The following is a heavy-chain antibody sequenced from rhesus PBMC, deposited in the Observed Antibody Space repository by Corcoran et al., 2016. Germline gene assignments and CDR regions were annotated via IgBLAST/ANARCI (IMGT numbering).Heavy chain of an antibody. CDR3: AREGLRDTAGTVTY. CDR1: GASISSYW. V-gene: IGHV4-80*01. J-gene: IGHJ4*01. Sequence: QVQLQESGPGLVKPSETLSLTCAVSGASISSYWWSWIRQPPGKGLEWIGVNNGTSGTTYYHPSLKSRVPISKAASKNQFSLKLSSVTAADTAVYYCAREGLRDTAGTVTYWGQGVLVTVSS. CDR2: NNGTSGTT. D-gene: IGHD5-42*01.